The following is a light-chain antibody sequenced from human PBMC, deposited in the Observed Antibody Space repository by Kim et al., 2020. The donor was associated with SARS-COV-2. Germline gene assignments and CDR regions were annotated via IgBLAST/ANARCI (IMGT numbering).Light chain of an antibody. J-gene: IGLJ2*01. CDR1: DSNIANTY. CDR2: GNT. Sequence: GQSVTIAFSVGDSNIANTYVYWYQQLPGAAPKLLIYGNTQRPSGVPDRFSGSKSGTSASLAISELRPEDEADYYCAAWDASLSARLFGGGTQLTVL. CDR3: AAWDASLSARL. V-gene: IGLV1-47*02.